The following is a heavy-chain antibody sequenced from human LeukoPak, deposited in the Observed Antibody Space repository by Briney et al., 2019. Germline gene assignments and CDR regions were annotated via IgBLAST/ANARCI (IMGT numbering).Heavy chain of an antibody. Sequence: GGSLRLSCAASGFTFSSSSMNWVRQAPGKGLEWVSSISSSSSYIYYADSVKGRFTISRDNAKNSLYLQMNSLRAEDTAVYYCARSDTFGGIFDYWGQGTLVTVSS. CDR2: ISSSSSYI. D-gene: IGHD3-16*01. CDR3: ARSDTFGGIFDY. J-gene: IGHJ4*02. V-gene: IGHV3-21*01. CDR1: GFTFSSSS.